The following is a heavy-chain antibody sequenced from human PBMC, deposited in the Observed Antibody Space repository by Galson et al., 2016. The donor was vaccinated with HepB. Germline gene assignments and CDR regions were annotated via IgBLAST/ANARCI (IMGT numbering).Heavy chain of an antibody. V-gene: IGHV3-23*01. J-gene: IGHJ4*02. CDR1: GFTFRTA. D-gene: IGHD3-16*01. Sequence: SLRLSCAASGFTFRTAMSWVRQAPGKGLEWVSGISGSAGITYYGDSVKGRFTISRDKSKNTLYLQMNSLRADDTGTYYCVKGGSYRVPFDYWGEGTLVTVSS. CDR2: ISGSAGIT. CDR3: VKGGSYRVPFDY.